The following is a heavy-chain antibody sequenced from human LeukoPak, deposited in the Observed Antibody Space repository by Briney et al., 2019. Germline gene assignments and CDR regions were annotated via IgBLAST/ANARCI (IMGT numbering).Heavy chain of an antibody. V-gene: IGHV3-33*01. D-gene: IGHD1-1*01. CDR2: IWYDVNHK. Sequence: GGSLRLSCAASGFTFNSYGMHWVRQAPGKGLEWVAVIWYDVNHKYYADSVKGRFIISRDNSKNTLFLQMNSLRAEDTATYYCARNWLRPYGMDVWGQGTTVTVSS. CDR1: GFTFNSYG. CDR3: ARNWLRPYGMDV. J-gene: IGHJ6*02.